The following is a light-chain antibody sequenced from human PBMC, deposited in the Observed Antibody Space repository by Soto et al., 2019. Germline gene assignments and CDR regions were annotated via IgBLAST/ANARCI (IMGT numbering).Light chain of an antibody. J-gene: IGLJ1*01. CDR2: EVR. Sequence: QSALTQPPSTSATPGHSVTISCPGKSSDVGGYNYVSWYQQQPGKAPKLMIYEVRKWPSGVPDRFSGSKSGNTASLTVSGLQAEDEADYYCNSYAGSNNGYVFGTGTKVTVL. CDR1: SSDVGGYNY. CDR3: NSYAGSNNGYV. V-gene: IGLV2-8*01.